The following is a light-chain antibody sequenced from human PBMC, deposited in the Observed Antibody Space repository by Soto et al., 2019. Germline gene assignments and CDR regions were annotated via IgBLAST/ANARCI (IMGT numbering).Light chain of an antibody. CDR2: AAY. J-gene: IGKJ4*01. CDR1: QSVSNY. Sequence: DIKMTQSPSSLSASVGDRISITCRASQSVSNYLNWYQQRPGQAPKLLIFAAYILQTGVPSRFTGARSGTDFSLTLSSLQPEDSATYFCQQAYSSPPTFGGGTKVEIK. CDR3: QQAYSSPPT. V-gene: IGKV1-39*01.